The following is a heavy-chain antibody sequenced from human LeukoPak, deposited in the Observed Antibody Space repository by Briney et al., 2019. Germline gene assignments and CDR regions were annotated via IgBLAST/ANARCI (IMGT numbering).Heavy chain of an antibody. D-gene: IGHD6-6*01. CDR3: ARESFAARWD. CDR1: GFTFSSYD. CDR2: IGTAGEI. J-gene: IGHJ4*02. V-gene: IGHV3-13*01. Sequence: GGSLRLSCAASGFTFSSYDIHWVRQATGKGLEWVSGIGTAGEIYYPGSVKGRFTISRENAKNSLYLQMNSLRAGDTAVYYCARESFAARWDWGQGTLVTVSS.